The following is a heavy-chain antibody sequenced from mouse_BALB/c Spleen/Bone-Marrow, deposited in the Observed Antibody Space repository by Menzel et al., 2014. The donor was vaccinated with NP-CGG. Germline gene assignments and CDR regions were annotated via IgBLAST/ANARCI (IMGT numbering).Heavy chain of an antibody. V-gene: IGHV1S29*02. J-gene: IGHJ3*01. CDR3: ATYYRYDWFAY. CDR2: IYPYNGGT. CDR1: GYTFTDYN. D-gene: IGHD2-14*01. Sequence: EVQLQQSGPGLVKPGASVKISCKASGYTFTDYNMHWVKQSHGKSLEWIGYIYPYNGGTGYNQKFKSKATLTVDNSSSTAYMELRSLTSEDSAVYYCATYYRYDWFAYWGQGTLVTVSA.